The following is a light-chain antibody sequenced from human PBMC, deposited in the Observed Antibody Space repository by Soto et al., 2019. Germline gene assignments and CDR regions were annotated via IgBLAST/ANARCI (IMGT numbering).Light chain of an antibody. J-gene: IGKJ1*01. V-gene: IGKV1-39*01. CDR3: QQSYVIHRP. Sequence: DIQMTQSPSSLSASVGDRVNITCRASQNINNYLNWYQQKPGKAPKLLIYAASSLQGGVPSRFSGRGSGTDFTLTISSLQPEDFATYYCQQSYVIHRPFGQGTKVEIK. CDR2: AAS. CDR1: QNINNY.